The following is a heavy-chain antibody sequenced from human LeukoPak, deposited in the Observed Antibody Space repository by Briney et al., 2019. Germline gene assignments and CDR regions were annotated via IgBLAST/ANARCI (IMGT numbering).Heavy chain of an antibody. CDR3: ARGHRFPKY. V-gene: IGHV4-34*01. J-gene: IGHJ4*02. CDR1: GGSFSGHY. Sequence: SETLSLTCAVYGGSFSGHYWSWIRQPPGKGLEWIGEINHSGSTNYNPSLKSRVTISVDTSKNQFSLKLSSVTAADTAVYYCARGHRFPKYWGQGTLVTVSS. CDR2: INHSGST.